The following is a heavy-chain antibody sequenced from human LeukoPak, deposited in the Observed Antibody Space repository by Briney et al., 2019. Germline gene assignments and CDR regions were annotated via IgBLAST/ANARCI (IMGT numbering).Heavy chain of an antibody. V-gene: IGHV4-59*01. CDR3: ARGPGSGTYWAFDY. J-gene: IGHJ4*02. CDR1: GGSISSYY. D-gene: IGHD1-26*01. CDR2: VYYNGST. Sequence: SETLSLTCTVSGGSISSYYWSWIRQPPGKGLEWIGYVYYNGSTSYNPSLKSRVTISVDTSKNQFSLKLSSVTAADAAVYYCARGPGSGTYWAFDYWGQGTLVTVSS.